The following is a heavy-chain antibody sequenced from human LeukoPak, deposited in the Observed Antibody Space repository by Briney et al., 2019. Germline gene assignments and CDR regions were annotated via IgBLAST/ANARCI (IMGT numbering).Heavy chain of an antibody. CDR3: ARGRGPLRVEFGD. V-gene: IGHV3-48*03. J-gene: IGHJ4*02. Sequence: ADSVKGRFTISRDNAKNSLYLQINSLRAEDTAVYYCARGRGPLRVEFGDWGQGALVTVSS. D-gene: IGHD3-16*01.